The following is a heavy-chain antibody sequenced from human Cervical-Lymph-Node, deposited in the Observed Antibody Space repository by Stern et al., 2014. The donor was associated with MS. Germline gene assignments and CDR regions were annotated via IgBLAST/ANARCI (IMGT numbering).Heavy chain of an antibody. CDR1: GG. V-gene: IGHV1-69*06. J-gene: IGHJ5*02. D-gene: IGHD3-10*01. CDR3: ARGAGDNWFDP. CDR2: IIPFVGPA. Sequence: QVQLVQSGADVKKPGSSVRVSCKASGGISWLRQAPGQGLEWMGGIIPFVGPANYAQKFQGRPTIIADTSTNTNYMELSSLRSDDTAVYYCARGAGDNWFDPWGQGTLVSVSS.